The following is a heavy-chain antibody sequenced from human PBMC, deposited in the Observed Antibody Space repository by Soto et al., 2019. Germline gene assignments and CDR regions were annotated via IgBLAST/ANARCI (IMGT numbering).Heavy chain of an antibody. Sequence: SLRLSCEASGFTFISYGMHWVRQAPGKGLEWVAVISYDGSNKYYADSVKGRFTISRDNSKNTLYLQMSSLRSEDTAVYYCARERAAAGFDYWGQGTLVTVSS. CDR3: ARERAAAGFDY. D-gene: IGHD6-13*01. V-gene: IGHV3-30*03. J-gene: IGHJ4*02. CDR1: GFTFISYG. CDR2: ISYDGSNK.